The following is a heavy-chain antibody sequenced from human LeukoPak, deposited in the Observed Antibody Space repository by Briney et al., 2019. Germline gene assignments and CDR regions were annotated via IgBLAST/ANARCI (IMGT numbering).Heavy chain of an antibody. Sequence: GGSLRPSCAASGSTFSRYPMSWVRQAPGKGLEWVSALCGSGGSTYYAVSVKGRFTIPRDKSKNTLYLQMNSLIAEDTAVYYCAKDPRTYVVVAATRMYWFDPWGQGTLVTVSS. J-gene: IGHJ5*02. CDR2: LCGSGGST. CDR1: GSTFSRYP. V-gene: IGHV3-23*01. CDR3: AKDPRTYVVVAATRMYWFDP. D-gene: IGHD2-15*01.